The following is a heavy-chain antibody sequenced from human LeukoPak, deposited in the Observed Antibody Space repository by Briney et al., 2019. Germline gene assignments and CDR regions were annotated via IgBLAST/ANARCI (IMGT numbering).Heavy chain of an antibody. CDR1: GYTFTSYA. Sequence: ASVKVSCKASGYTFTSYAMNWVRQAPGQGLEWMGIINPSGGSTNYAQKFQGRVTMTRDTSTSTVYMELSRLRSEDTAVYYCARGSSGTDAFDIWGQGTMVTVSS. D-gene: IGHD6-19*01. CDR3: ARGSSGTDAFDI. CDR2: INPSGGST. V-gene: IGHV1-46*01. J-gene: IGHJ3*02.